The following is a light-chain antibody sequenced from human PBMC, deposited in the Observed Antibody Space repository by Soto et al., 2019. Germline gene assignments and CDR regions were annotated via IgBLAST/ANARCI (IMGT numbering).Light chain of an antibody. CDR2: KAS. V-gene: IGKV1-5*03. J-gene: IGKJ2*01. CDR3: QQYSVQSYT. Sequence: DIQMTQSPSTLSASVGDRVTITCRASQSISSWLAWYQQKPGKAPKLLIFKASSLESGVPSMFSGSGSGTEFTLTISSLPPDDFATYFCQQYSVQSYTFGQGTKLEVK. CDR1: QSISSW.